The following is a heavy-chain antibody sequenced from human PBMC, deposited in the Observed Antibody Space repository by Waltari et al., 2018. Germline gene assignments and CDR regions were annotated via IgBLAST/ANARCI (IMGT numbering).Heavy chain of an antibody. CDR1: GYTFTYRY. J-gene: IGHJ3*02. CDR3: ARSIAAADHAFDI. V-gene: IGHV1-45*02. CDR2: ITPFNGNT. D-gene: IGHD6-13*01. Sequence: QMQLVQSGAEVKKTGSSVKVSCKASGYTFTYRYLHWVRQAPGQALEWMGWITPFNGNTNYAQKFQDRVTITRDRSMSTAYMELSSLRSEDTAMYYCARSIAAADHAFDIWGQGTMVTVSS.